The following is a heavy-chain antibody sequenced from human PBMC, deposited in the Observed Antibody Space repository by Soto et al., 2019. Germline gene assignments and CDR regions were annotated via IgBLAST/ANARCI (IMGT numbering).Heavy chain of an antibody. J-gene: IGHJ3*01. CDR2: TLHSGDT. Sequence: QVQLQESGPGLVKPSGTLSLTCAVSGDSISSSKWWTWVRQPPGKGLEWIGDTLHSGDTNYNPSLKXXITIPVDKSKTQFSLELTSVTAADTAVYYCAYSPGWFRHDVWGQGTLVIVSP. CDR3: AYSPGWFRHDV. CDR1: GDSISSSKW. V-gene: IGHV4-4*02. D-gene: IGHD6-19*01.